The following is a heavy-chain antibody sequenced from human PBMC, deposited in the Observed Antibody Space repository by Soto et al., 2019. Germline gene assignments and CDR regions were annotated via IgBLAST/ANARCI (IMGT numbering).Heavy chain of an antibody. V-gene: IGHV4-30-4*01. CDR2: IYNGGST. CDR1: GASNTSDKSY. CDR3: TKGPSGDKVDY. J-gene: IGHJ4*02. Sequence: QVQLHGSGPGLVEPSQTLSLTCTVSGASNTSDKSYCWAWVRQSPEKGLEWIGHIYNGGSTYHNPSLNSRASISVDTSKNQFSLRLNSVSAADTAVYYCTKGPSGDKVDYWGQGILVTVSS. D-gene: IGHD7-27*01.